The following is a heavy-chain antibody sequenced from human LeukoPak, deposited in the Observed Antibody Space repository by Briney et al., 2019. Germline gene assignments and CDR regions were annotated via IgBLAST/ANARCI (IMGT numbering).Heavy chain of an antibody. CDR1: GGTFSRHA. V-gene: IGHV1-69*13. CDR3: ARGRVWSYYYYGMDV. D-gene: IGHD3-3*01. J-gene: IGHJ6*02. CDR2: TIPIFGTV. Sequence: ASVKVSCKASGGTFSRHAINWVRQAPGQGLEWMGGTIPIFGTVNYAQRFQDRVTITADESTSTASMELSSLRSEDTAMYYCARGRVWSYYYYGMDVWGQGTTVTVSS.